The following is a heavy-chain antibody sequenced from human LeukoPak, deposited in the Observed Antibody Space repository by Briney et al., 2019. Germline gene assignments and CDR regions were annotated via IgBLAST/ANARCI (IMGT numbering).Heavy chain of an antibody. CDR1: RYTFTSYD. D-gene: IGHD2-15*01. CDR2: MNPNSGNT. Sequence: GASVKVSCKASRYTFTSYDINWVRQATGQGLEWMGWMNPNSGNTGYARKFQGRVTMTRNTSISTAYMELSSLRSEDTAVYYCARVPVVVVAAPYNWFDPWGQGTLVTVSS. V-gene: IGHV1-8*01. J-gene: IGHJ5*02. CDR3: ARVPVVVVAAPYNWFDP.